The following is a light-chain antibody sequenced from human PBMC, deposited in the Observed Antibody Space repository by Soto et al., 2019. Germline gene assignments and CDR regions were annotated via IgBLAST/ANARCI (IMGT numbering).Light chain of an antibody. Sequence: QSALTQPASVPGSPGQSITISCTGTNRDVGTYSLVSWYQQYPGKAPKLMVYEGSKRPSGISNRFSGSKSGNMASLTISGLQPEDEADYYCCSYAGSSTYVFGSGTKVTVL. J-gene: IGLJ1*01. CDR1: NRDVGTYSL. CDR2: EGS. V-gene: IGLV2-23*01. CDR3: CSYAGSSTYV.